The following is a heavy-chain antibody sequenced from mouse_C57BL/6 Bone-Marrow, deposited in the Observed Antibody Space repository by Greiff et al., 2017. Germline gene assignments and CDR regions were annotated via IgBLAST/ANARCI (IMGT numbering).Heavy chain of an antibody. D-gene: IGHD2-14*01. CDR2: INPSSGYT. V-gene: IGHV1-7*01. J-gene: IGHJ2*01. CDR3: AREIGYYFDY. CDR1: GYTFTSYW. Sequence: QVHVKQSGAELAKPGASVKLSCKASGYTFTSYWMHWVKQRPGQGLEWIGYINPSSGYTKYNQKFKGKATLTADKSSSTAYMQLSSLTYEDSAVYYCAREIGYYFDYWGQGTTLTVSS.